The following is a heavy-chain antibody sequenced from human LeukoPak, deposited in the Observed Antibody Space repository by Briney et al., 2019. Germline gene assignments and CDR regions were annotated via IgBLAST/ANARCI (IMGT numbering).Heavy chain of an antibody. CDR3: ARLGESARRKDAFDI. J-gene: IGHJ3*02. V-gene: IGHV3-23*01. CDR2: ISGSGGST. CDR1: GFTFRSYA. Sequence: GGSRRLSCAASGFTFRSYAMSWVRQAPGKGLEWVSAISGSGGSTYYADSVKGRFTISRNNSKNTLYLQMNSLRAEDTAVYYCARLGESARRKDAFDIWGQGTMVTVSS. D-gene: IGHD2-21*01.